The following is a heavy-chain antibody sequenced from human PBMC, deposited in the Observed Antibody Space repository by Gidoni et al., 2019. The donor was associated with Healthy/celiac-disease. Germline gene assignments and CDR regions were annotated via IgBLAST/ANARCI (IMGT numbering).Heavy chain of an antibody. V-gene: IGHV3-30-3*01. CDR3: ARDREYYGGNSGAFDI. CDR2: ISYDGSNK. J-gene: IGHJ3*02. Sequence: QVQLVESGGGVVQPGRSLRLSCAASGFTFSSYAMHWVRQAPGKGLELVAVISYDGSNKYYADSVKGRFTISRDNSKNTLYLQMNSLRAEDTAVYYCARDREYYGGNSGAFDIWGQGTMVTVSS. D-gene: IGHD4-17*01. CDR1: GFTFSSYA.